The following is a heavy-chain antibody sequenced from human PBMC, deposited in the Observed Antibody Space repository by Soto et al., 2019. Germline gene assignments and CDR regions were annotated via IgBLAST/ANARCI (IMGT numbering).Heavy chain of an antibody. CDR1: GYTLSVSS. J-gene: IGHJ4*02. CDR3: AIEGVGFGH. CDR2: IRSRANHYAT. D-gene: IGHD3-16*01. V-gene: IGHV3-73*01. Sequence: EVHLVESGGGLVRPGGSVRLSCAASGYTLSVSSMHWVRQASGKGLEWLGRIRSRANHYATTYSESLKGRVIISRDDSQDTMFLEMSSLRTEDTAMYYCAIEGVGFGHWGQGTLVTVSS.